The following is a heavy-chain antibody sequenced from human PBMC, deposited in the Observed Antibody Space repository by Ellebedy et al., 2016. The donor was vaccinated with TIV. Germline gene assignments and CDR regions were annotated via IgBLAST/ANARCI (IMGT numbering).Heavy chain of an antibody. D-gene: IGHD5-18*01. J-gene: IGHJ4*02. CDR3: SSHVDTSMTH. CDR1: GFTFSTYW. Sequence: GGSLRLXCAASGFTFSTYWMSWVRQAPGKGLEWVANIKQDGSEKHYVDSVKGRFTISRDSAKSSLYLQMNSLRLEDTALYYCSSHVDTSMTHWGQGTLVTVSS. CDR2: IKQDGSEK. V-gene: IGHV3-7*01.